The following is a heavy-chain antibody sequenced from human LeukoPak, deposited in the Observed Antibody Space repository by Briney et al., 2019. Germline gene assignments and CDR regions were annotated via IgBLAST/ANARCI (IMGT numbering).Heavy chain of an antibody. CDR3: AAHIAKYYYYYYYMDV. V-gene: IGHV4-59*01. CDR1: GGSISSYY. Sequence: SETLSLTCTVSGGSISSYYWSWIRQPPGKGLEWIGYIYYSGSTNYNPSLKSRVTISVDTSKNQFSLKLSSVTAADTAVYYCAAHIAKYYYYYYYMDVWGKGTTVTVS. CDR2: IYYSGST. J-gene: IGHJ6*03. D-gene: IGHD2-21*01.